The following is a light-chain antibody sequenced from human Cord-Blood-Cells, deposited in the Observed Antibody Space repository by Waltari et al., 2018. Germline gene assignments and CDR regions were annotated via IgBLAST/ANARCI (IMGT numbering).Light chain of an antibody. CDR1: SSDVGSYNL. Sequence: QSALTQPASVSGSPGQSLTISCTGTSSDVGSYNLVSWYQQHSGKAPKLMIYEGSKRPSGVSNRFSGSKSGNTASLTISGLQAEDEADYYCCSYAGSYVFGTGTKVTVL. CDR2: EGS. CDR3: CSYAGSYV. V-gene: IGLV2-23*01. J-gene: IGLJ1*01.